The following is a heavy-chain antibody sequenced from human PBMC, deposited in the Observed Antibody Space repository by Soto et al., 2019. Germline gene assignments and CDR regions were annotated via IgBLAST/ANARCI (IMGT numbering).Heavy chain of an antibody. CDR2: MNPNSGNT. D-gene: IGHD3-22*01. J-gene: IGHJ4*02. Sequence: QVQLVLSGAEVKKPGASVKVSCKASGYTFTSYDINWVRQATGQGLEWMGWMNPNSGNTGYAQKFQGRVTMTRNTSISTAYMELSSLRSEDTAVYYCARADYYDRSGYLLPCGYWGQGTLVTVSS. CDR1: GYTFTSYD. CDR3: ARADYYDRSGYLLPCGY. V-gene: IGHV1-8*01.